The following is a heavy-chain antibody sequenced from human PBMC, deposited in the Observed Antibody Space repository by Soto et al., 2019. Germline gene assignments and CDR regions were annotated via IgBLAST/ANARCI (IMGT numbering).Heavy chain of an antibody. CDR2: IYPGDSDT. V-gene: IGHV5-51*01. D-gene: IGHD2-2*01. Sequence: GESLKISCKGSGYSFTSYWIGWGRQMPGKGLEGMGIIYPGDSDTRYSPSFQGQVTISADKSISTAYLQWSSLKASDTAMYYCSRVPAATRAPFDYWGQGTLVTVSS. J-gene: IGHJ4*02. CDR1: GYSFTSYW. CDR3: SRVPAATRAPFDY.